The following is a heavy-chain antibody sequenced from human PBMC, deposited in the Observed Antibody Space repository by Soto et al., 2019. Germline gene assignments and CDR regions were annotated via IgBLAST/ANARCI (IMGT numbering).Heavy chain of an antibody. CDR1: GFSFNSFN. J-gene: IGHJ4*01. Sequence: GGSLRLSCLASGFSFNSFNMNWIRRAPGRGLEWVASISVSGDNIYYGDSMQGRFTISRDNSKRSVFLDLSSLRVEDTAVYYCARDLGLLKSMFGYWGQGTLVTVSS. CDR2: ISVSGDNI. D-gene: IGHD2-8*01. CDR3: ARDLGLLKSMFGY. V-gene: IGHV3-21*01.